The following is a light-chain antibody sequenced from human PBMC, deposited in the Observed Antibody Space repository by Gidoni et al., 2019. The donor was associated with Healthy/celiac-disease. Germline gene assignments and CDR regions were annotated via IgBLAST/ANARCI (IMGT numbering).Light chain of an antibody. Sequence: DIVLTQSPGTLSLSPGERATLSCRASQSVSSSYLAWYQQNPGQAPRLLIYGASSRATGIPDRFSGSGSGTDFTLTISRLEPEDFAVYYCQQYGSSPWTFGQGTKVEIK. CDR2: GAS. J-gene: IGKJ1*01. CDR3: QQYGSSPWT. CDR1: QSVSSSY. V-gene: IGKV3-20*01.